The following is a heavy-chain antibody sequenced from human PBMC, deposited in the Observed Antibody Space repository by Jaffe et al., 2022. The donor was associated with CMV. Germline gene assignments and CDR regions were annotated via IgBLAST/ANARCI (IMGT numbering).Heavy chain of an antibody. CDR1: GGSISSSSYY. Sequence: QLQLQESGPGLVKPSETLSLTCTVSGGSISSSSYYWGWIRQPPGKGLEWIGSIYYSGSTYYNPSLKSRVTISVDTSKNQFSLKLSSVTAADTAVYYCARHLMTTVTSLTPYYFDYWGQGTLVTVSS. V-gene: IGHV4-39*01. J-gene: IGHJ4*02. CDR2: IYYSGST. CDR3: ARHLMTTVTSLTPYYFDY. D-gene: IGHD4-4*01.